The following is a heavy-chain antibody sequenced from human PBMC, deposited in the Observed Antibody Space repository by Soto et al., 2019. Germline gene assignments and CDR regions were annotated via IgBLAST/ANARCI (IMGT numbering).Heavy chain of an antibody. Sequence: QITLKESGPTLVKPTQTLTLTCTFSGFSLSTSGVGVGWIRQPPGKALEWLALIYRDDDKRYRPSLKSRLTITKDTSKNQVVLTMPNMDPVDTATYYCAHSTHHDFWSGGFDPWGQGTLVTVSS. V-gene: IGHV2-5*02. CDR2: IYRDDDK. CDR1: GFSLSTSGVG. J-gene: IGHJ5*02. CDR3: AHSTHHDFWSGGFDP. D-gene: IGHD3-3*01.